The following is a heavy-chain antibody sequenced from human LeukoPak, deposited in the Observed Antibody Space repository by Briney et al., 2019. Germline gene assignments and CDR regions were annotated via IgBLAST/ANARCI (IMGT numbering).Heavy chain of an antibody. CDR2: IKSKTDGGTT. J-gene: IGHJ4*02. D-gene: IGHD6-19*01. V-gene: IGHV3-15*01. CDR1: GFTFSNAW. CDR3: TTDQEYSSGWYPVTATYYFGY. Sequence: PGGSLRLSCAASGFTFSNAWMSWVRQAPGKGLEWVGRIKSKTDGGTTDYAAPVKGRFTISRDDSKNTLYLQMNSLKTEDTAVYYCTTDQEYSSGWYPVTATYYFGYWGQGTLVTVSS.